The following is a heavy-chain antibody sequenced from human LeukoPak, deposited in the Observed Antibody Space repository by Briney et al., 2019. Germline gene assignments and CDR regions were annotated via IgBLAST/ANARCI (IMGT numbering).Heavy chain of an antibody. J-gene: IGHJ4*02. CDR1: GFSFSSFA. CDR2: ISRSGDST. CDR3: ARDAPQYYYGSSYTLFDY. D-gene: IGHD3-10*01. Sequence: GGSLRLSCAASGFSFSSFAMSWVRQAPGKGLEWVSAISRSGDSTYYGDSVKGRFTISRDNSKNTLFLQMNSLRAEDTAVYYCARDAPQYYYGSSYTLFDYWGQGTLVTVSS. V-gene: IGHV3-23*01.